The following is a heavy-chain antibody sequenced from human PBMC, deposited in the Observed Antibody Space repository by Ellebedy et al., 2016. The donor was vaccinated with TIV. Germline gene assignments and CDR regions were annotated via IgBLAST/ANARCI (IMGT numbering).Heavy chain of an antibody. Sequence: SETLSLTXTVSGGSVSSGSYYWSWIRQPPGKGLEWIGEINHSGSTNYNPSLKSRVTISVDTSKNQFSLKLSSVTAADTAVYYCARGLVVVAASYYFDYWGQGTLVTVSS. D-gene: IGHD2-15*01. J-gene: IGHJ4*02. CDR2: INHSGST. CDR1: GGSVSSGSYY. V-gene: IGHV4-39*07. CDR3: ARGLVVVAASYYFDY.